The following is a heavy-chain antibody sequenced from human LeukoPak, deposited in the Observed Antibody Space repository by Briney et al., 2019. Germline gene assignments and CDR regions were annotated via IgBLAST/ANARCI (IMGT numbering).Heavy chain of an antibody. J-gene: IGHJ4*02. V-gene: IGHV4-59*08. D-gene: IGHD6-13*01. CDR3: ATLIAAPGSADY. CDR1: GGSISSYY. CDR2: IYYSGST. Sequence: SETLSLTCTVSGGSISSYYWSWIRQPPGNGLEWIGYIYYSGSTNYNPSLKSRVTISVDTSKNQFSLKLSSVTAADTAVYYCATLIAAPGSADYWGQGTLVTVSS.